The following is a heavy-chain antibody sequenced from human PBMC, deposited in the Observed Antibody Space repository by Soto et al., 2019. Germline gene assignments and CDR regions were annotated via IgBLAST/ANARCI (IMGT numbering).Heavy chain of an antibody. CDR3: AKDHRYKRTPDY. CDR1: GFTFSSYG. Sequence: GSLRLSCAASGFTFSSYGMHWVRQAPGKGLEWVAVISYDGSNKYYADSVKGRFTISRDNSKNTLYLQMNSLRAEDTAVYYCAKDHRYKRTPDYWGQGTLVTVSS. CDR2: ISYDGSNK. D-gene: IGHD1-20*01. V-gene: IGHV3-30*18. J-gene: IGHJ4*02.